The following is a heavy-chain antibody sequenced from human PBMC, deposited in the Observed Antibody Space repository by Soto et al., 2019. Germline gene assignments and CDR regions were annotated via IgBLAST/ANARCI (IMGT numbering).Heavy chain of an antibody. CDR2: INPNSGGT. D-gene: IGHD1-1*01. J-gene: IGHJ3*02. CDR3: ARDIRSAGSNDAFDI. Sequence: GASVKVSCKASGYTFTGYYMHWVRQAPGQGLEWMGWINPNSGGTNYAQKFQGWVTMTRDTSISTAYMGLSRLRSDDTAVYYCARDIRSAGSNDAFDIWGQGTMVTVSS. V-gene: IGHV1-2*04. CDR1: GYTFTGYY.